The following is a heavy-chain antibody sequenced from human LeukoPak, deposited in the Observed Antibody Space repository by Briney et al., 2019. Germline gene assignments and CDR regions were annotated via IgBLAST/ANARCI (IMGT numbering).Heavy chain of an antibody. CDR1: GFTVSNSY. D-gene: IGHD2-15*01. CDR3: ARDRDLVASEY. Sequence: GGSLRLSCAASGFTVSNSYMTWVRQAPGKGLEWLSVIYSAGATYYADSVKDRFTISRDNSKNTLYLQMNSLRAEDTAMYYCARDRDLVASEYWGQGTLVTVSS. CDR2: IYSAGAT. V-gene: IGHV3-66*01. J-gene: IGHJ4*02.